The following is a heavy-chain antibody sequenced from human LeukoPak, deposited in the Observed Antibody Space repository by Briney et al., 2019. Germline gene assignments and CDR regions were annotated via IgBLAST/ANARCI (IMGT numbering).Heavy chain of an antibody. CDR3: AKGSSGYYGTFDY. D-gene: IGHD3-22*01. CDR2: ISWNSGSI. J-gene: IGHJ4*02. CDR1: GFTFDDYA. V-gene: IGHV3-9*01. Sequence: GGSLRLSCAASGFTFDDYAMHWVRHAPGKGLGWVSGISWNSGSIGYADSVKGRFTISRDNAKNSLYLQMNSLRAEDTALYYCAKGSSGYYGTFDYWGQGTLVTVSS.